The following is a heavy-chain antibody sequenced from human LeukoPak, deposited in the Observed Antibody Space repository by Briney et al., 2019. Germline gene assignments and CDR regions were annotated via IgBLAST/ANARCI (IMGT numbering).Heavy chain of an antibody. J-gene: IGHJ4*02. V-gene: IGHV1-46*01. CDR3: ARDIGYYDSSGYFDY. CDR1: GYTFTSYY. D-gene: IGHD3-22*01. Sequence: ASVKVSCKASGYTFTSYYMHWVRQAPGQGLERMGIINPSGGSTSYAQKFQGRVTMTRDTSTSTVYMELSSLRSEDTAVCYCARDIGYYDSSGYFDYWGQGTLVTVSS. CDR2: INPSGGST.